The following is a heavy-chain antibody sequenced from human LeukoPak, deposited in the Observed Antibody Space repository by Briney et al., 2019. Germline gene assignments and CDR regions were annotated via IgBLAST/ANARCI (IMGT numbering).Heavy chain of an antibody. CDR2: INHSGST. D-gene: IGHD6-19*01. Sequence: SETLSLTCAVCGGSFSGYYWSWIRQPPGKGLEWIGEINHSGSTNYNPSLKSRVTISVDTSKNQFSLKLSSVTAADTAVYYCARLGYSSGRLFDPWGQGTLVTVSS. CDR1: GGSFSGYY. CDR3: ARLGYSSGRLFDP. J-gene: IGHJ5*02. V-gene: IGHV4-34*01.